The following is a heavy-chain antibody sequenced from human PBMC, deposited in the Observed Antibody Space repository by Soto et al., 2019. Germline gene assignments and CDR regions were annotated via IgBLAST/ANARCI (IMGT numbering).Heavy chain of an antibody. J-gene: IGHJ4*02. V-gene: IGHV3-23*01. D-gene: IGHD5-12*01. CDR1: GFTCSSYA. CDR2: ISGSGGST. Sequence: VGSGRLSCAASGFTCSSYATHWVLKAPGKGLEWVSAISGSGGSTYYADSVKGRFTISRDNSKNTLYLQMNSLRAEDTAVYYCATGRPYIVGPVLSSYWVQGTLVTVTS. CDR3: ATGRPYIVGPVLSSY.